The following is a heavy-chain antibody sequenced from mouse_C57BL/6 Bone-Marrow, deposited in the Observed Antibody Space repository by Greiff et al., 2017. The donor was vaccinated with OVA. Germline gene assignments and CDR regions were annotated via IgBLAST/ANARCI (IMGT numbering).Heavy chain of an antibody. CDR3: ARRGDGYYVVFAY. Sequence: EVQRVQSGPELVKPGASVKMSCKASGYTFTDYNMHWVKQSHGQSLEWIGYINPNNGGTSYNQKFKGKATLTVNKSSSTAYMELRSLTSEDSAVYYCARRGDGYYVVFAYWGQGTLVTVSA. D-gene: IGHD2-3*01. CDR2: INPNNGGT. J-gene: IGHJ3*01. V-gene: IGHV1-22*01. CDR1: GYTFTDYN.